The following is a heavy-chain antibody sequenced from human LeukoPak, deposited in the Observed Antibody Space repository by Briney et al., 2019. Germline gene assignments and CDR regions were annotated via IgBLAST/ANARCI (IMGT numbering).Heavy chain of an antibody. CDR3: ATFRNSWYVPEFDF. D-gene: IGHD6-13*01. V-gene: IGHV3-23*01. CDR1: GFTFRSYG. Sequence: GGSLRLSCVVPGFTFRSYGMSWVRQAPGKGLEWVSVISDSGDSTYYADSLKGRFTISRDNSKNTLYLQMNSLRAEDTAVYYCATFRNSWYVPEFDFWGQGTLVTVSS. J-gene: IGHJ4*02. CDR2: ISDSGDST.